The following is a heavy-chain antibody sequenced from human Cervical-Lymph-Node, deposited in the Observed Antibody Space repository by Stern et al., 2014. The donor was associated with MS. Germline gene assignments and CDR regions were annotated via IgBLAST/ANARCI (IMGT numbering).Heavy chain of an antibody. CDR2: IAASNANT. J-gene: IGHJ4*02. Sequence: QVQLVQSGSEVKKPGASVKGSCKASGYTFTTFAVHWVRQAPGQRLEWMGWIAASNANTRYSPKFQDRLTFSRHTSANTVYMELSGLRSEDTAVYFCARGRGVVLAASYFDYWGQGTLVTVSS. CDR3: ARGRGVVLAASYFDY. CDR1: GYTFTTFA. D-gene: IGHD2-15*01. V-gene: IGHV1-3*01.